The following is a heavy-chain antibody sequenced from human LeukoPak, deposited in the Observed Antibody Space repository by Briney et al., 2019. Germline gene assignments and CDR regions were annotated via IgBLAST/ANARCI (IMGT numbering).Heavy chain of an antibody. CDR3: ARFLLVGATTDY. D-gene: IGHD1-26*01. J-gene: IGHJ4*02. V-gene: IGHV4-38-2*02. CDR2: IYHSGST. CDR1: GYSISSGYY. Sequence: SETLSLTCTVSGYSISSGYYWGWIRQPPGKGLEWIGSIYHSGSTYYNPSLKSRVTISVDTSKNQFSLKLSSVTAADTAVYYCARFLLVGATTDYWGQGTLVTVSS.